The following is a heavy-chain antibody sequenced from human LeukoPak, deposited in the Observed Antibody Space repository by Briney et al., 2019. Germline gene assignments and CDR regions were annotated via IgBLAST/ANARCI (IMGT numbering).Heavy chain of an antibody. CDR3: ARVSRGLAPGWFDP. CDR1: GYTFTGYY. D-gene: IGHD5/OR15-5a*01. V-gene: IGHV1-2*02. CDR2: INPNSGGT. J-gene: IGHJ5*02. Sequence: GASVKVSCKASGYTFTGYYMHWVRQAPGQGLEWMGWINPNSGGTNYAQKFQGRVTMTRDTSISTAYMELSRLRSYDTAVYYCARVSRGLAPGWFDPWAQGPLVTVSS.